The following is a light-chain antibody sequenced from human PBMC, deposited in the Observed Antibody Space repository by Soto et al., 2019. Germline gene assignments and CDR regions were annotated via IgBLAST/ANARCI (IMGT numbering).Light chain of an antibody. CDR2: DAF. Sequence: DIQMTQPPSTLSASVGDRVTITCRASQRISNWLAWYQQKPGKAPKLLIYDAFNLESGVPSRFSGSGSGTEFPSAISSLQPDDFATYYCQQYSSYSRRFGQGTKVE. V-gene: IGKV1-5*01. J-gene: IGKJ1*01. CDR3: QQYSSYSRR. CDR1: QRISNW.